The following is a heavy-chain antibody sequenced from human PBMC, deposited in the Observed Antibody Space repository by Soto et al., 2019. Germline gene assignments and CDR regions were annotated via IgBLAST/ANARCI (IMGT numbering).Heavy chain of an antibody. CDR2: IWYDGSNK. CDR3: AIDPSGYIVLGYGMDV. CDR1: GFTFNADT. J-gene: IGHJ6*02. V-gene: IGHV3-33*01. Sequence: SPGMPRAEAGFTFNADTVHRVRQASCEGLEWVAVIWYDGSNKYYADSVKGRFTISRDNSKNTLYLQMNSLRAEDTAVYYCAIDPSGYIVLGYGMDVWGRRTTVIVSS. D-gene: IGHD5-12*01.